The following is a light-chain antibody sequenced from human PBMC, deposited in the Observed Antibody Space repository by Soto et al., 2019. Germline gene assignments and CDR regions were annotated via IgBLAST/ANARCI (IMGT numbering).Light chain of an antibody. CDR1: SSDVGSYNY. J-gene: IGLJ1*01. CDR3: SSYTSGTTLYV. Sequence: QSALTQPASVSGSPGQSITISCTGTSSDVGSYNYVSWYQHHPGKAPRLMIYASNSRPSGVSHRFSGSRSGNTASLTISGLQAEDEADYYCSSYTSGTTLYVFGTGTQLTVL. V-gene: IGLV2-14*01. CDR2: ASN.